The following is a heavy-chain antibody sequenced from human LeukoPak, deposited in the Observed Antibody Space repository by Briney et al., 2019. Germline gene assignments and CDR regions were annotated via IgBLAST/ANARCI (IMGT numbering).Heavy chain of an antibody. CDR3: AKDDDYGDYNLDY. D-gene: IGHD4-17*01. Sequence: GGSLRLSCAASGFTFDDYTMHWGRQAPGKGLEWVSLISWDGGSTYYADSVKGRFTISRDNSKNSLYLRMNSLRTEDTALYYCAKDDDYGDYNLDYWGQGTLVTVSS. CDR1: GFTFDDYT. J-gene: IGHJ4*02. CDR2: ISWDGGST. V-gene: IGHV3-43*01.